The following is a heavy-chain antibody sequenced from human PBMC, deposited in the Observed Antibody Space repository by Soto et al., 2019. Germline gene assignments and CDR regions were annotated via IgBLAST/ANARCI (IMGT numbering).Heavy chain of an antibody. V-gene: IGHV4-31*11. CDR3: ARDRGSRDSDYYGMDV. CDR2: IHFSGAP. J-gene: IGHJ6*02. CDR1: GACIRSDGPY. Sequence: QVQLQESGPGMVKPSQTLSLTCVVSGACIRSDGPYWSWVRQFPGKGLEWSGYIHFSGAPFSSPSLKMQVSILLDTSESSFSLQLSSVTAADTAVYHCARDRGSRDSDYYGMDVWGQGITVTV. D-gene: IGHD5-12*01.